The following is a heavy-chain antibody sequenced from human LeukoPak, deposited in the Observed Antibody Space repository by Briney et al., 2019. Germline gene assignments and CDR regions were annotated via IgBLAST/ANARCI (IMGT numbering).Heavy chain of an antibody. J-gene: IGHJ4*02. CDR2: MYYSGST. CDR3: ARDVGATPGYFDY. D-gene: IGHD1-26*01. V-gene: IGHV4-59*01. CDR1: GGSISSYY. Sequence: SSETLSLTCTVSGGSISSYYWSWIRQPPGKGLEWTGYMYYSGSTNYNPSTNYNPSLKSRVTISVDTSKNQFSLKLSSVTAADTAVYYCARDVGATPGYFDYWGQGTLVTASS.